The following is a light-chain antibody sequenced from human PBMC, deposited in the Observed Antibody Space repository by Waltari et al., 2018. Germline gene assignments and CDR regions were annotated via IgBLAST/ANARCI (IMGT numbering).Light chain of an antibody. CDR3: YSATDNYRV. CDR1: VFAKKY. Sequence: SYELTQPSSVSVSPGQTARITCSGDVFAKKYARWFQSKPGKAPVVLIYKDRDRPSGLPERFSGSSSGTTVTLTISGAQVEDEGDYYCYSATDNYRVFGGGTKLTVL. CDR2: KDR. V-gene: IGLV3-27*01. J-gene: IGLJ3*02.